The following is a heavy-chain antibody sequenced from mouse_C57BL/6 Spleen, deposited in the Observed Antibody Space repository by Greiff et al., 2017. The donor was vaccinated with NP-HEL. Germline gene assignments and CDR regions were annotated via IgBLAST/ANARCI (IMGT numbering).Heavy chain of an antibody. CDR1: GFTFNTYA. Sequence: EVQLVESGGGLVQPKGSLKLSCAASGFTFNTYAMHWVRQAPGKGLEWVARIRSKSSNYATYYADSVKDRFTISRDDSQSMLYLQMNNLKTEETAMYYCVRSDYYGSSYGYCDVWGTGTTVTVSS. CDR2: IRSKSSNYAT. CDR3: VRSDYYGSSYGYCDV. J-gene: IGHJ1*03. D-gene: IGHD1-1*01. V-gene: IGHV10-3*01.